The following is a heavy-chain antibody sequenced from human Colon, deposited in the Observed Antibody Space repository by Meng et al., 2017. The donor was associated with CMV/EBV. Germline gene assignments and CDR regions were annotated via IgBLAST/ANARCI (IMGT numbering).Heavy chain of an antibody. CDR3: VKIEGRCDSQSCSYYRWFDP. Sequence: SETLSLTCTVSGGSIRSYYWSWIRQPPGKGLEWIGYIDYSGSTNNNPSLKSRVTISVDTSKNQFSLKLRSVTAADTAVYHCVKIEGRCDSQSCSYYRWFDPWGQGILVTVSS. J-gene: IGHJ5*02. D-gene: IGHD2/OR15-2a*01. V-gene: IGHV4-59*01. CDR2: IDYSGST. CDR1: GGSIRSYY.